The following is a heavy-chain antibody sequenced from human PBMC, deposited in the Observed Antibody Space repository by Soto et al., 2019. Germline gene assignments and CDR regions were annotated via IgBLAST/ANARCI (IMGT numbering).Heavy chain of an antibody. CDR2: IIPIFGTA. V-gene: IGHV1-69*01. CDR1: GGTFSSYA. Sequence: QVQLVQSGAEVKKPGSSVKVSCKASGGTFSSYAISWVRQAPGQGLEWMGGIIPIFGTANYAQKFQGRVTITADESTSTAYMELSSLRSEDTAVYYCARGRKTVVVPAAIRGYYYYGMDVWGQGTTFTVSS. CDR3: ARGRKTVVVPAAIRGYYYYGMDV. D-gene: IGHD2-2*02. J-gene: IGHJ6*02.